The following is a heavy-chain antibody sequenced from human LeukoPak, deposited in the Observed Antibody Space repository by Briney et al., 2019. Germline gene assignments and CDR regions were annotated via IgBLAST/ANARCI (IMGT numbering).Heavy chain of an antibody. CDR1: GGSISSYY. CDR3: ARLSSVKVANFDY. J-gene: IGHJ4*02. CDR2: IYYSGST. D-gene: IGHD5/OR15-5a*01. V-gene: IGHV4-59*01. Sequence: SETLSLTCTVSGGSISSYYWSWIRQPPGKGLEWIGYIYYSGSTNYNPSLKSRVNISVDASKNQFSLRLTSVTAADTAVYYCARLSSVKVANFDYWGQGTLVTVSS.